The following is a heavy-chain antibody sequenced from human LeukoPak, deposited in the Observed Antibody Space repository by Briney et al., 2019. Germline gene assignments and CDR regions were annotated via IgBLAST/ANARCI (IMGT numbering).Heavy chain of an antibody. CDR2: INSDGSST. CDR3: ARDNVGATTLDY. V-gene: IGHV3-74*01. J-gene: IGHJ4*02. Sequence: GGSLRLSCAASGFTFSSYWMHWVRQGPGKGLVWVSRINSDGSSTNYADSVRGRFTISRDNAGNTLYLQMNSLRAEDTAVYYCARDNVGATTLDYWGQGTLVTVSS. CDR1: GFTFSSYW. D-gene: IGHD1-26*01.